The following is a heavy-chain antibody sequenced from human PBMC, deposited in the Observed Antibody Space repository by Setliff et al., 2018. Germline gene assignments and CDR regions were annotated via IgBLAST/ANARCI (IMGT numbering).Heavy chain of an antibody. CDR1: GGSISSYY. Sequence: ETLSLTCTVSGGSISSYYWSWIRQHPGKGLEWIGYIHHSGETFYNPSLRSRVIISVDTSKNQFSLKVTSLIAADTAVYYCARARDGIDFDYFDYWGRGTPVTVSS. V-gene: IGHV4-59*06. J-gene: IGHJ4*02. CDR2: IHHSGET. CDR3: ARARDGIDFDYFDY.